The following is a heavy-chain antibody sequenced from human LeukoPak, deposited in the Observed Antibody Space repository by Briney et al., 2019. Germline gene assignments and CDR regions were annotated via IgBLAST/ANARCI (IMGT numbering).Heavy chain of an antibody. D-gene: IGHD4-11*01. J-gene: IGHJ3*02. V-gene: IGHV4-34*01. CDR1: GGSFSGYY. Sequence: SETLSLTCAVYGGSFSGYYWSWIRQPPGKGLEWIGEINHSGSTNYNPSLKSRVTISVDTSKNQFSLKLSSVTAADTAVYYCAREGYSNSAFDIWGQGTMVTVSS. CDR2: INHSGST. CDR3: AREGYSNSAFDI.